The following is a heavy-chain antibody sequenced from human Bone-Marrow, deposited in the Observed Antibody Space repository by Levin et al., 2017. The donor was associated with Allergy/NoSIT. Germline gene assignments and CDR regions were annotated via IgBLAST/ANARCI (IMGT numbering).Heavy chain of an antibody. J-gene: IGHJ3*02. D-gene: IGHD2-2*03. CDR1: GFTFRNYA. CDR2: INNSGGRT. Sequence: GESLKISCAASGFTFRNYAMSWVRQAPGKGLEWVSAINNSGGRTFYADSVKGRFTISRDNSKNTLSLHMNSLRAEDTAVYYCAKELDDDALDIWGQGTMVTVS. CDR3: AKELDDDALDI. V-gene: IGHV3-23*01.